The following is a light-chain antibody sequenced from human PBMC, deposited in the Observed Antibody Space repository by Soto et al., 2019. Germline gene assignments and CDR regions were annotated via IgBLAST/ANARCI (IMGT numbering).Light chain of an antibody. J-gene: IGKJ4*01. CDR2: DGS. CDR1: QSVRSSY. V-gene: IGKV3D-20*01. CDR3: QQYDNSAPLS. Sequence: EIVLTQSPATLSLSPGDRATLSCGASQSVRSSYVAWYQQKAGLAPRLLIYDGSSRASGIPDRFSGSGSGTGFTLTIGRLEPEDLAVYYSQQYDNSAPLSFGGGTKVEMK.